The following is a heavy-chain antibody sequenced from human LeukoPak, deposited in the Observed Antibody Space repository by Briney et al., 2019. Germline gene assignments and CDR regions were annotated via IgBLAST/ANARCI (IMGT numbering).Heavy chain of an antibody. CDR2: INHSGGT. V-gene: IGHV4-34*01. Sequence: PSETLSLTCAVYGGSFSGYYWSWIRQPPGKGLEWIGEINHSGGTNYNPSLKSRVTISVDTSKNQFSLKLSSVTAADTAVYYCARESAGTGGWFDPWGQGTLVTVSS. D-gene: IGHD6-13*01. J-gene: IGHJ5*02. CDR1: GGSFSGYY. CDR3: ARESAGTGGWFDP.